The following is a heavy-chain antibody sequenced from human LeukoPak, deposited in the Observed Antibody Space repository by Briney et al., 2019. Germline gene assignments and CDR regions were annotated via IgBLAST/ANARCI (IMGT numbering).Heavy chain of an antibody. D-gene: IGHD5-18*01. Sequence: HGESLKISCKGSGYSSTSYWIGWVRQMPGKGLEWMGIIYLGDSDTRYSPSFQGQVTISADKSITTAHLQWRSLTASDTAMYYCARRGYSYGYFDYWGQGTLVTVSS. V-gene: IGHV5-51*01. CDR1: GYSSTSYW. CDR2: IYLGDSDT. CDR3: ARRGYSYGYFDY. J-gene: IGHJ4*02.